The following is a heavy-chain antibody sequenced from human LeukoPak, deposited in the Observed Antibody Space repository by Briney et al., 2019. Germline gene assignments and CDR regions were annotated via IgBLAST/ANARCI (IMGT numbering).Heavy chain of an antibody. CDR2: INPSGST. Sequence: GASVKVSCKASGYTFTSYYMHWVRQAPGQGLEWMGLINPSGSTTYAQKFQGRVTMTRDTSTSTVYMELSSLRSEDTAVYYCARDTGIVGVYYFDYWGQGTLVTVSS. J-gene: IGHJ4*02. CDR1: GYTFTSYY. D-gene: IGHD1-26*01. CDR3: ARDTGIVGVYYFDY. V-gene: IGHV1-46*01.